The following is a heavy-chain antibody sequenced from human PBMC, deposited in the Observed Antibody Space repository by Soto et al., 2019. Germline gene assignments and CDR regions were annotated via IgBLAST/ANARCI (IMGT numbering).Heavy chain of an antibody. J-gene: IGHJ1*01. D-gene: IGHD2-15*01. V-gene: IGHV3-49*04. CDR1: GFTFGGFSFADYA. CDR2: MRSRGYGGTT. Sequence: GSLRLSCTASGFTFGGFSFADYAVSWVRQAPGKGLERIGFMRSRGYGGTTEYAASVKGRFIIARDDSKTIAYLQMNSLKLEDTAVYYCIGQCRGGSSLRQSNFWGQGSLVTVSA. CDR3: IGQCRGGSSLRQSNF.